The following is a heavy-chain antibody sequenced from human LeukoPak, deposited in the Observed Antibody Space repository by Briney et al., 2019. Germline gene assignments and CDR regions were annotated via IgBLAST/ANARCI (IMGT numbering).Heavy chain of an antibody. CDR1: GFTFSSHA. V-gene: IGHV3-30-3*01. CDR2: ISYDGSIK. J-gene: IGHJ1*01. Sequence: PGGSLGLSCAASGFTFSSHAIHWVRQAPGKGLEWVSFISYDGSIKYYADSVKGRFTISRDNSKNTLYLQMSSLRTEDTAVYYCARDGVGYYDSSGYYYFQHWGQGTLVTVSS. CDR3: ARDGVGYYDSSGYYYFQH. D-gene: IGHD3-22*01.